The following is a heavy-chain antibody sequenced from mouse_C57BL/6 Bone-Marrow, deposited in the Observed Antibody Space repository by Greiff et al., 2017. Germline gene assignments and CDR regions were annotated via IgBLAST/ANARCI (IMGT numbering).Heavy chain of an antibody. CDR3: AREGGGGY. Sequence: VQLQQSGPELVKPGASVKISCKASGYAFSSSWMNWVKQRPGKGLEWIGRIYPGDGDTNYNGKFKGKATLTADKSSSTAYMQLSSLTSEDSAVYFGAREGGGGYWGQGTTLTVSS. CDR2: IYPGDGDT. J-gene: IGHJ2*01. CDR1: GYAFSSSW. V-gene: IGHV1-82*01.